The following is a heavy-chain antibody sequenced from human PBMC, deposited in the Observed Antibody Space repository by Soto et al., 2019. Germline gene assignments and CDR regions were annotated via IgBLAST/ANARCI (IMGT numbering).Heavy chain of an antibody. CDR1: GYSFTSYW. CDR3: ARLTGYCSGGSCPIYFDY. CDR2: IYPGDSDT. Sequence: GESLKISCNGSGYSFTSYWIGWVRQMPGKGLEWMGIIYPGDSDTRYSPSFQGQVTISADKSISTAYLQWSSLKASDTAMYYCARLTGYCSGGSCPIYFDYWGQGTMVTVSS. J-gene: IGHJ4*02. D-gene: IGHD2-15*01. V-gene: IGHV5-51*01.